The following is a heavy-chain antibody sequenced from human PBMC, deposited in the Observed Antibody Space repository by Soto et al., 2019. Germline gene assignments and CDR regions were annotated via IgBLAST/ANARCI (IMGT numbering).Heavy chain of an antibody. CDR3: ARDPSTYTSGWYGIDF. V-gene: IGHV3-30*04. Sequence: GGSLRLSCAASGFMFSAYAILWVRQAPGKGLEWVAAISYDGTNKYYADAIKGRFTISRDNSANTLFLQVNSLRREDTAMYYCARDPSTYTSGWYGIDFWGPGTLVTVSS. D-gene: IGHD6-19*01. CDR2: ISYDGTNK. CDR1: GFMFSAYA. J-gene: IGHJ4*01.